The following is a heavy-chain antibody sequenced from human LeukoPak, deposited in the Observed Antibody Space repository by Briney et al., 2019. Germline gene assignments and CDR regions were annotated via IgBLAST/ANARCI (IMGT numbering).Heavy chain of an antibody. D-gene: IGHD2-15*01. V-gene: IGHV1-69*06. J-gene: IGHJ4*02. CDR3: ARDEGYCSGASCYLGFDY. CDR2: IIPIFGTA. CDR1: GGTFSSYA. Sequence: ASVKVSCKASGGTFSSYAISWVRQAPGQGLEWMGGIIPIFGTANYAQKFKGRVTITADKSTSTAYMELSSLRSEDTAVYYCARDEGYCSGASCYLGFDYWGQGTLVTVSP.